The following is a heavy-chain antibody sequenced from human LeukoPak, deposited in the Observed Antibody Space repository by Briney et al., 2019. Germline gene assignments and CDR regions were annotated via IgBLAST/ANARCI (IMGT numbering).Heavy chain of an antibody. CDR1: GFTSSSYW. CDR2: INSDGSST. V-gene: IGHV3-74*01. CDR3: ARGGLYSSSWYGY. J-gene: IGHJ4*02. D-gene: IGHD6-13*01. Sequence: GGSLRLSCAASGFTSSSYWMHWVRQVPGKGLVWVSRINSDGSSTSYADSVKGRFTISRDNAKNTLYVQMNSLRAEDTAVYYCARGGLYSSSWYGYWGQGTLVTVSS.